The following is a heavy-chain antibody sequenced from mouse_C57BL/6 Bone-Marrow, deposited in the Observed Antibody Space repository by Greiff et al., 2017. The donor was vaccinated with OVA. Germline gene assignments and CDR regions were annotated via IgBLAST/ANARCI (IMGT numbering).Heavy chain of an antibody. D-gene: IGHD2-2*01. V-gene: IGHV5-17*01. CDR3: AIWLRRRGDY. J-gene: IGHJ2*01. Sequence: EVMLVESGGGLVKHGGSLKLSCAASGFTFSDYGMHWVRQAPEKGLEWVAYISSGSSTIYYADTVKGRFTISRDNAKNTLFLQMTSLRSEDTAMYYCAIWLRRRGDYWGQGTTLTVSS. CDR2: ISSGSSTI. CDR1: GFTFSDYG.